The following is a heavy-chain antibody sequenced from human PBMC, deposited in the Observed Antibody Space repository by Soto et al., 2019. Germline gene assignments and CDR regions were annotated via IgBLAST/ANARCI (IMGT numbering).Heavy chain of an antibody. V-gene: IGHV4-39*01. CDR2: IYFSGST. Sequence: LQLQESVPGLVKPSETLSLTCTVSGGSISSSSYYWGWIRQPPGKGLEYMGTIYFSGSTYYNPSLKSRVTISVDTSKNQFYLRLSSVTAADTAVYYGARLPPGYSDYWGQGTLVTVSS. CDR1: GGSISSSSYY. CDR3: ARLPPGYSDY. J-gene: IGHJ4*02.